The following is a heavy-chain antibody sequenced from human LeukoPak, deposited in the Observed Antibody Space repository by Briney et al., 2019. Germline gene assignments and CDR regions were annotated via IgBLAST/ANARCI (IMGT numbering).Heavy chain of an antibody. D-gene: IGHD6-6*01. CDR1: GFTFNTYA. Sequence: PGGSLRLSCAASGFTFNTYAMSWVRQAPGKGLEWVSLIYSGGSTYYADSVKGRFTISRDNSMNTMFLQMNSLRAEDTAVYYCARVIAARHFDYWGQGTLVTVSS. J-gene: IGHJ4*02. CDR3: ARVIAARHFDY. CDR2: IYSGGST. V-gene: IGHV3-66*01.